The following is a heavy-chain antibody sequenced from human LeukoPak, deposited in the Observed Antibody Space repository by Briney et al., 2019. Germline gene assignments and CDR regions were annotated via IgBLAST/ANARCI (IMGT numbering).Heavy chain of an antibody. CDR3: AREGIRSSSYYYYMDV. CDR2: IYYSGST. V-gene: IGHV4-39*07. D-gene: IGHD6-6*01. J-gene: IGHJ6*03. Sequence: SETLSLTCTVSGGSISSSSYYWGWIRQPPGKGLEWIGSIYYSGSTYYNPSLKSRVTISVDTSTNQFSLKLSSVTAADTAVYYCAREGIRSSSYYYYMDVWGKGTTVTVSS. CDR1: GGSISSSSYY.